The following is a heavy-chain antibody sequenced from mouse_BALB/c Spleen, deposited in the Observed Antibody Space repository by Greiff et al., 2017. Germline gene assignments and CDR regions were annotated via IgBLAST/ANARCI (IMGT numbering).Heavy chain of an antibody. CDR2: INPSNGGT. V-gene: IGHV1S16*01. J-gene: IGHJ2*01. D-gene: IGHD4-1*01. Sequence: VQLQESGAELVKPGASVKLSCKASGYTFTSYYMYWVKQRPGQGLEWIGEINPSNGGTNFNEKFKSKATLTVDKSSSTAYMQLSSLTSEDSAVYYCTITGTFDYWGQGTTLTVSS. CDR3: TITGTFDY. CDR1: GYTFTSYY.